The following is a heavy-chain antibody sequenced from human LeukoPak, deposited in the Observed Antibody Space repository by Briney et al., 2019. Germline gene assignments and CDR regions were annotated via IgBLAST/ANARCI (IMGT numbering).Heavy chain of an antibody. CDR1: GFTFSNAW. Sequence: GGSLRLSCAASGFTFSNAWMSWVRQAPGKGLEWVGRIKSKTDGGTTDYAAPGKGRFTISRDDSKNTLYLQMNSLKTEDTAVYYCTTEPYSSGWYVFYYYYMDVWGKGTTVTISS. V-gene: IGHV3-15*01. CDR2: IKSKTDGGTT. J-gene: IGHJ6*03. CDR3: TTEPYSSGWYVFYYYYMDV. D-gene: IGHD6-19*01.